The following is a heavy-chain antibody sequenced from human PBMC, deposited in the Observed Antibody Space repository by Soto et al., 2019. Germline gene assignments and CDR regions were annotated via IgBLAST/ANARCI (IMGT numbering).Heavy chain of an antibody. CDR3: AQNYYYDSTGYAFDI. D-gene: IGHD3-22*01. CDR2: ISSASSYI. V-gene: IGHV3-21*01. Sequence: EVLLVESGGGLVKPGGSLRLSCAASGFTFSSYSMNWVRQAPGKGLEWVSSISSASSYIFYADSVKGQFTISRDNAKNALFLQMDRLRAEDTAVYYCAQNYYYDSTGYAFDIWGQGTMVTVSS. CDR1: GFTFSSYS. J-gene: IGHJ3*02.